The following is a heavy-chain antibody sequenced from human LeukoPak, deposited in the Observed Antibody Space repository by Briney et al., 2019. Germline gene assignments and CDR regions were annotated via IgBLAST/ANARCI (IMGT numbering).Heavy chain of an antibody. Sequence: GGSLRLSCAASGFTFSSYGMHWVRQAPGKGLEWVAFIRYDGSNKYYVDSVKGRFTISRDNSKNTLSLQMSSLRAEDTAVYFCAKDAFRGYSYGYRVSMVWFDQWGQGILVTVSS. CDR2: IRYDGSNK. V-gene: IGHV3-30*02. J-gene: IGHJ5*02. D-gene: IGHD5-18*01. CDR1: GFTFSSYG. CDR3: AKDAFRGYSYGYRVSMVWFDQ.